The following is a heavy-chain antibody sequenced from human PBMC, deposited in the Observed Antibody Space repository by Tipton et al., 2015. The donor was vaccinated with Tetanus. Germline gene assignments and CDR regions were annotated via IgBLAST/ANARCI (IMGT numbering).Heavy chain of an antibody. Sequence: QSGPEVKKPGSSVQVSCKASGGTFSSFAISWVRQAPGQGLEWMGGIIPIFGTTYYAQNFEGRVTITADGSTTTAYMKLGSLRSDDTAVYYCARASGYSYGPRNYFDYWGQGTLVTVSS. D-gene: IGHD5-18*01. CDR1: GGTFSSFA. J-gene: IGHJ4*02. V-gene: IGHV1-69*01. CDR2: IIPIFGTT. CDR3: ARASGYSYGPRNYFDY.